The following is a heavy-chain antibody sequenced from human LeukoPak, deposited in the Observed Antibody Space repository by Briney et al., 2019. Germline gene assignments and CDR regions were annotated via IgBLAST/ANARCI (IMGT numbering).Heavy chain of an antibody. Sequence: GGSLRLSCAASGFSLSSYWMHWVRQAPGKGLVWVSRINSDGSTTTCADSVKGRFTISRDNARNTLYLQMSSLRAEDTAVYYCGRGGAAAVFDYWGQGTLVTVSS. CDR3: GRGGAAAVFDY. CDR2: INSDGSTT. D-gene: IGHD6-13*01. CDR1: GFSLSSYW. J-gene: IGHJ4*02. V-gene: IGHV3-74*01.